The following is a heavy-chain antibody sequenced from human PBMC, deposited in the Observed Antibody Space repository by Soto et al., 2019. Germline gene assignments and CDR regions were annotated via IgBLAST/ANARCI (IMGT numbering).Heavy chain of an antibody. CDR2: ISYDGSNK. Sequence: GGSLRLSCAASGFTFSSYAMHWVRQAPGKGLEWVAVISYDGSNKYYADSVKGRFTISRDNSKNTLYLQMNSLRAEDTAVYYCARGIGSSWYYYYGMDVWGQGTTVTVSS. J-gene: IGHJ6*02. D-gene: IGHD6-13*01. CDR3: ARGIGSSWYYYYGMDV. V-gene: IGHV3-30-3*01. CDR1: GFTFSSYA.